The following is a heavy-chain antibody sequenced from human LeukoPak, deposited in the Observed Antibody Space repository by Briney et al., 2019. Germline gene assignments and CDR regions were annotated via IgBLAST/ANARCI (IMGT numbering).Heavy chain of an antibody. Sequence: GGSLRLSCAASGFTFSSYAMSWVRQAPGKGLEWVSAISGSGGSTYYADSVRGRFTISRDNSKNTLYLQMNSLRAEDTAVYYCAKGYYYDSSGYFDYWGQGTLVTVSS. CDR3: AKGYYYDSSGYFDY. CDR2: ISGSGGST. D-gene: IGHD3-22*01. CDR1: GFTFSSYA. V-gene: IGHV3-23*01. J-gene: IGHJ4*02.